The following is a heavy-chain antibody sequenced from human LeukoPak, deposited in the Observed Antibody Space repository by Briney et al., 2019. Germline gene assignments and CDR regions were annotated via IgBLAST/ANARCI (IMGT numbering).Heavy chain of an antibody. CDR3: ARGTLRLGDLSLSNYFDP. J-gene: IGHJ5*02. D-gene: IGHD3-16*02. CDR1: GGSMNNNY. Sequence: SETLSLTCTVSGGSMNNNYWSWIRQPAGKGLEWVGRIHSGGSTNYNPSLKSRVTMSVDTSKNQFSLKLSSVTAADTALYYCARGTLRLGDLSLSNYFDPWGQGTLVTVSS. V-gene: IGHV4-4*07. CDR2: IHSGGST.